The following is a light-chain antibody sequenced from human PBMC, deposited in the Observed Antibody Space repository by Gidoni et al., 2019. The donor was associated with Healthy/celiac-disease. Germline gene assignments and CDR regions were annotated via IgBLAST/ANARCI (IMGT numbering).Light chain of an antibody. CDR2: GAS. V-gene: IGKV3-20*01. CDR3: QQYGSSPLT. J-gene: IGKJ4*01. CDR1: QSVSSSY. Sequence: EIVLTQSPGTLSLSPGERATLSCRASQSVSSSYLAWYQQKPGQAPRLRIYGASSRAPGIPDRFSGSGSGTDFTLTSSRLEPEDLAVYYCQQYGSSPLTFGGGTKVEIK.